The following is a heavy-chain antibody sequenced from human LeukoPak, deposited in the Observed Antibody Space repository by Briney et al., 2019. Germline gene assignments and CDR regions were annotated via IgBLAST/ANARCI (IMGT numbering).Heavy chain of an antibody. D-gene: IGHD1-26*01. J-gene: IGHJ4*02. CDR2: IYWDDDK. CDR3: AHRRGGSYYFDY. V-gene: IGHV2-5*02. Sequence: ESGPTLVKPTQTLTLTCTLSGFSLSTSGVGVGWVRQPPGKALEWLGIIYWDDDKRYRPSLKSRLTITKDTSKNQVVLTMTDMDPVDTATYYCAHRRGGSYYFDYWGQGTLVTVSS. CDR1: GFSLSTSGVG.